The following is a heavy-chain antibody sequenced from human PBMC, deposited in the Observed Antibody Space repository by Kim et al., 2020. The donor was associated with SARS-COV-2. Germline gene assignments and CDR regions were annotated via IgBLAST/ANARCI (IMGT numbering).Heavy chain of an antibody. CDR1: GFTFSDSP. CDR2: IRSKVYSYAT. CDR3: TRLPGTTLVLCDAVDV. J-gene: IGHJ3*01. V-gene: IGHV3-73*01. Sequence: GGSLRLSCAASGFTFSDSPIHWVRQAPGKGLEWVGRIRSKVYSYATSYAATVKGRFSISRDDSESTADLQMNSLKTEDSAVYYWTRLPGTTLVLCDAVDV. D-gene: IGHD1-1*01.